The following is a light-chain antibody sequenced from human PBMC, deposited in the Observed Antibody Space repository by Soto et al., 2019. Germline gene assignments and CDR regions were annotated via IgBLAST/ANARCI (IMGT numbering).Light chain of an antibody. CDR1: QSISSSY. CDR3: QQYGCSPPWT. Sequence: EIVLTQSPGTLSLSPGERATLSCRASQSISSSYLAWYQKKPGQAPRLLIYGAYSRATGIPHRFSGSGSGTDSTLTISRREPEDFALYYCQQYGCSPPWTFGQGTKVEIK. CDR2: GAY. V-gene: IGKV3-20*01. J-gene: IGKJ1*01.